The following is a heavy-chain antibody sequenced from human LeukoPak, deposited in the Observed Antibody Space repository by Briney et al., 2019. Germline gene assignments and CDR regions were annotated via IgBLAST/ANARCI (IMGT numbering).Heavy chain of an antibody. Sequence: ASVKVSCKASGYTFTSYGISWVRQAPGPGLEWMGWIGAYNGNTNYAQKLQGRVTMTTDTSTTTAYMELRSLRSDDTAVYYCARDYYDSSGCDHWGQGTLVTVSS. CDR1: GYTFTSYG. J-gene: IGHJ5*02. CDR3: ARDYYDSSGCDH. CDR2: IGAYNGNT. D-gene: IGHD3-22*01. V-gene: IGHV1-18*01.